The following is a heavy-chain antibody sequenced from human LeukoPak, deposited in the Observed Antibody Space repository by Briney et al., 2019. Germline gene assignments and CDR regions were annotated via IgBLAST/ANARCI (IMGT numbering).Heavy chain of an antibody. CDR2: ISNSSSYI. V-gene: IGHV3-21*01. D-gene: IGHD4-23*01. J-gene: IGHJ4*02. CDR1: GFTFSSYS. Sequence: PGGSLRLSCAASGFTFSSYSMNWVRQAPGKGLEWVSSISNSSSYIYYADSVKGRFTISRDNAKNSLYLQMNSLRAEDTAVYYCARDDYGGNGKVYWGQGTLVTVSS. CDR3: ARDDYGGNGKVY.